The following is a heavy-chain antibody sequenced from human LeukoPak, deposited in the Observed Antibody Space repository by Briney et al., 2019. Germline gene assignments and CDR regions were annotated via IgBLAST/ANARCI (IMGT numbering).Heavy chain of an antibody. CDR2: INPSGGST. J-gene: IGHJ6*03. Sequence: ASVKVSCKASGYTFTSYYMHWVRQAPGQGLEWMGKINPSGGSTSYAQKFQGRVTMTRDTSTSTVYMELSSLRSEDTAVYYCAREGHGPQNYYYYYYMDVWGKGTTVTVSS. V-gene: IGHV1-46*03. CDR1: GYTFTSYY. D-gene: IGHD2-8*01. CDR3: AREGHGPQNYYYYYYMDV.